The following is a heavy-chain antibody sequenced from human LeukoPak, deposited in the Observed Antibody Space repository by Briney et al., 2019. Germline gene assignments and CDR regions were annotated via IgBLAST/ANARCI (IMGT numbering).Heavy chain of an antibody. J-gene: IGHJ4*02. Sequence: GGSLRLSCAASGITLSSYGMHWVRQAPGKGLEWVAFMRYDGSNRYYTDSVKARFTICRDSSKNTLYLQMNSLRAEDTAVYYCAKAGPMKLQHYFDYWGQGTLVTVSS. CDR1: GITLSSYG. CDR2: MRYDGSNR. D-gene: IGHD3-22*01. V-gene: IGHV3-30*02. CDR3: AKAGPMKLQHYFDY.